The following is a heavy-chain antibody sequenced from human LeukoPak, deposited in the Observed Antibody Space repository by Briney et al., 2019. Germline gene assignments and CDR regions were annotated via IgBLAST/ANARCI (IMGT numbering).Heavy chain of an antibody. J-gene: IGHJ4*02. CDR1: GFTFSSYW. V-gene: IGHV3-74*01. CDR3: ARGYCSSTSCLTPFDY. CDR2: INSDGSST. D-gene: IGHD2-2*01. Sequence: GGYLRLSCAASGFTFSSYWMHWVRQAPGKGLVWVSRINSDGSSTSYADSVKGRFTISRDNAKNTLYLQMNSLRAEDTAVYYCARGYCSSTSCLTPFDYWGQGTLVTVSS.